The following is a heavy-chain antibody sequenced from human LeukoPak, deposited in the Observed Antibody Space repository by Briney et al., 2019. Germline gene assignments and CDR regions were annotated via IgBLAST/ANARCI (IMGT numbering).Heavy chain of an antibody. CDR1: GGSISSYY. D-gene: IGHD6-13*01. CDR2: IYYSGST. J-gene: IGHJ4*02. Sequence: SETLSLTCTVSGGSISSYYWSWIRQPPGKGLEWIGYIYYSGSTNYNPSLKSRVTISVDTSKNQFSLKLSSVTAADTAVYYCARDEHHLVQGYYFDYWGQGTLVTVSS. CDR3: ARDEHHLVQGYYFDY. V-gene: IGHV4-59*01.